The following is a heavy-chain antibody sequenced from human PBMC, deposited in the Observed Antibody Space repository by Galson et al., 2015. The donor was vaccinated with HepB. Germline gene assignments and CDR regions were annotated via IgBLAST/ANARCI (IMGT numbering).Heavy chain of an antibody. CDR1: GYTFTDYY. CDR2: FDPNDGGT. Sequence: SVKVSCKASGYTFTDYYIHWVRQAPGQGLEWMGRFDPNDGGTNYAQKFQGRVSMTRDTSISTAYMDLSRLRSDDTAVYYCARDLRENGVTELDYWGQGTLVTVPS. CDR3: ARDLRENGVTELDY. J-gene: IGHJ4*02. V-gene: IGHV1-2*06. D-gene: IGHD2-8*01.